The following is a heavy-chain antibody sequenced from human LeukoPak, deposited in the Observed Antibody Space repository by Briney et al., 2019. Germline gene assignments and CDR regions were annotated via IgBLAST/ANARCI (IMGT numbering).Heavy chain of an antibody. J-gene: IGHJ4*02. V-gene: IGHV3-48*01. CDR2: SGGSTT. Sequence: GGSLRLSCAASGFTFSDSGMNWVRQAPGKGLEWVSFSGGSTTYYANSVKGRFTVSRDNSKNTLYLQMNSLRAEDTAVYYCARFYSSGLYFDYWGQGTLVTVSS. CDR3: ARFYSSGLYFDY. CDR1: GFTFSDSG. D-gene: IGHD6-19*01.